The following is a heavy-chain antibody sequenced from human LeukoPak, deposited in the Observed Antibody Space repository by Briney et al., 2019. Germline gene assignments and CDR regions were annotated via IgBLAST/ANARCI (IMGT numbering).Heavy chain of an antibody. D-gene: IGHD3-3*01. CDR2: IYYSGST. J-gene: IGHJ4*02. CDR3: ARPARYDYFDY. CDR1: GGSISGSSYY. V-gene: IGHV4-39*07. Sequence: PSETLSLTCTVSGGSISGSSYYWGWIRQPPGKGLEWIGSIYYSGSTYYNPSLKSRVTISVDTSKNQFSLKLSSVTAADTAVYYCARPARYDYFDYWGQGTLVTVSS.